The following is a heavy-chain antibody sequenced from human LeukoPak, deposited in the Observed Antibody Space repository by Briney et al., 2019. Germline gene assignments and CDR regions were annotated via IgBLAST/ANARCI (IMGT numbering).Heavy chain of an antibody. CDR3: ARDSSSWHEGFDY. CDR1: GFTFSSYW. J-gene: IGHJ4*02. D-gene: IGHD6-13*01. CDR2: IKQDGSEK. V-gene: IGHV3-7*01. Sequence: PGGSLRLSCAASGFTFSSYWMSWVRQAPGKGLEWVANIKQDGSEKYYVDSVKGRFTISRDNAKNSLYLQMNSLRAEDTAVYYCARDSSSWHEGFDYWGQGTLVTVSS.